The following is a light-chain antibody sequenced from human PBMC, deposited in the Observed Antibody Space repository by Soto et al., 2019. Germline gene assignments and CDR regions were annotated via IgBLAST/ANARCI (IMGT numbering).Light chain of an antibody. CDR2: GAS. J-gene: IGKJ2*01. V-gene: IGKV3-20*01. Sequence: EIVLTQSPGTLSLSPGERATLSCRASQSVSSRDLAWYRQKPGQAPSLLMYGASNRATGIPDLFSGSGSVTDFTITISSMAPADYEVTHCQRYGDSPPPYTFGPGTKLEIK. CDR1: QSVSSRD. CDR3: QRYGDSPPPYT.